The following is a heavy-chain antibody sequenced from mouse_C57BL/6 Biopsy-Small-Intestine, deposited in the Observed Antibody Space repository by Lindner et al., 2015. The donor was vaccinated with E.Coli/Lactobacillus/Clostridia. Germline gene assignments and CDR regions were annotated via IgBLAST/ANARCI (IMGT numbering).Heavy chain of an antibody. V-gene: IGHV1-20*01. J-gene: IGHJ1*01. Sequence: GQLQESGPELVKPGASVKMSCKASGYSFTGYFMNWVKQSHGKSLEWIGRINPYNGDTFYNQKFKGKATLTVDKSSNTAHMELRSLTSEDSALYYCARSRELLRWGWYFDVWGAGTTVTVSS. CDR2: INPYNGDT. CDR3: ARSRELLRWGWYFDV. CDR1: GYSFTGYF. D-gene: IGHD1-1*01.